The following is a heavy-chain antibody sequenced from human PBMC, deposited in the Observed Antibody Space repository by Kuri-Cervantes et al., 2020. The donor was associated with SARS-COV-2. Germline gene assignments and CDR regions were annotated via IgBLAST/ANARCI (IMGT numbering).Heavy chain of an antibody. CDR3: AKDQRGNPDYFDY. V-gene: IGHV3-23*01. CDR1: GFTFSSYA. J-gene: IGHJ4*02. CDR2: ISGSGGST. D-gene: IGHD1-14*01. Sequence: GGSLRLSCAAPGFTFSSYAMSWVRQAPGKGLEWVSAISGSGGSTYYADSVKGRFTIPRDNSKNTLYLQMNSLRAEDTAVYYCAKDQRGNPDYFDYWGQGTLVTVSS.